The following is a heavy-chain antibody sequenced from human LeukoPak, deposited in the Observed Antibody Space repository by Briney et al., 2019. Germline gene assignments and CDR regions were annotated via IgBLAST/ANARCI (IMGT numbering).Heavy chain of an antibody. D-gene: IGHD3-9*01. J-gene: IGHJ6*03. CDR1: GYSFTSYW. CDR3: ARLRRQYDILTGYLYYMDV. Sequence: GEFLKISCKGSGYSFTSYWIGWVRQMPGKGLEWMGIIYPGDSDTRYSPFFQGQVTISADKSISTAYLQWSSLKASDTAMYYCARLRRQYDILTGYLYYMDVWGKGTTVTVSS. CDR2: IYPGDSDT. V-gene: IGHV5-51*01.